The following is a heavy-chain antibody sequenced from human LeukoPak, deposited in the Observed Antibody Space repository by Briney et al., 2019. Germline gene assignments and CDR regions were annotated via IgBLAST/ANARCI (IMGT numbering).Heavy chain of an antibody. CDR3: AREPLGYSRPIDY. CDR2: ISSSGSTI. J-gene: IGHJ4*02. D-gene: IGHD6-13*01. Sequence: GGSLRLSCAASRSTFSDYYVSWICQAPGKGLEWVSYISSSGSTIYYADSVKGRFTISRDNAKNSLYLQMNSLRAEDTAVYYCAREPLGYSRPIDYWGQGTQVTVSS. V-gene: IGHV3-11*01. CDR1: RSTFSDYY.